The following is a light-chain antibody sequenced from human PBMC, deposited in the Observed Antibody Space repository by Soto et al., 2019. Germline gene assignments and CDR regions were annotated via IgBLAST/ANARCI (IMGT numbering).Light chain of an antibody. CDR1: SSDIGAYNY. J-gene: IGLJ1*01. Sequence: HSALTQPASVSGSPGQSITISCTGTSSDIGAYNYVSWYRQHPGEAPKVIIYEVTHRPSGISSRFSGSKSGTSASLAISGLQSEDEADYYCATWDDRIYVFGAGTKVTVL. CDR2: EVT. CDR3: ATWDDRIYV. V-gene: IGLV2-14*01.